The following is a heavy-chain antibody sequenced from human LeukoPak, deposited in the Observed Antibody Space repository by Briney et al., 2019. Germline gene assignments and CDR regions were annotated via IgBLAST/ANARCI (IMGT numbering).Heavy chain of an antibody. J-gene: IGHJ4*02. CDR1: GGSFSGYY. CDR2: IYYSGST. Sequence: PSETLSLTCAVYGGSFSGYYWSWIRQHPGKGLEWIGYIYYSGSTYYNPSLKSRVTISVDTSKNQFSLKLSSVTAADTAVYYCARDSSGYYYATGFDYWGQGTLVTVSS. V-gene: IGHV4-31*11. D-gene: IGHD3-22*01. CDR3: ARDSSGYYYATGFDY.